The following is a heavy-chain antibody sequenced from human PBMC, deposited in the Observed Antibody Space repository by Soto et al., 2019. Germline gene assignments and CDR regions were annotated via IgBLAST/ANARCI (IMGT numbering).Heavy chain of an antibody. CDR3: ASIESRLGTGGRVGATIVDY. CDR2: INTDGSST. J-gene: IGHJ4*02. Sequence: GGSLRLSCAASGFTFSSYWMHWVRQAPGKGLVWVSRINTDGSSTSYADSVKGRFTISRDNAKNTLYLQMNSLRAEDTAVYYCASIESRLGTGGRVGATIVDYWGQGTLVTVSS. V-gene: IGHV3-74*01. D-gene: IGHD1-26*01. CDR1: GFTFSSYW.